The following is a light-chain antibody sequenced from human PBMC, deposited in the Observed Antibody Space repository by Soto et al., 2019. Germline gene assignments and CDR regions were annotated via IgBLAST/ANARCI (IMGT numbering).Light chain of an antibody. CDR1: HDISTF. CDR2: EAS. V-gene: IGKV1-9*01. Sequence: QLCQSHSAMAASIGSGFTIAGRASHDISTFLAWYQQKPGKAPKLLIYEASTLQSGVPSRFSGSGSGTEFTLTISGLLPEDFAAYHCQQLYTLPFPFGQGTRLAI. J-gene: IGKJ5*01. CDR3: QQLYTLPFP.